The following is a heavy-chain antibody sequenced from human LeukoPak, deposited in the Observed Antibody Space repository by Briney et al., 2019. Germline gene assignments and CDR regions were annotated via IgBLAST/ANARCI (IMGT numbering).Heavy chain of an antibody. CDR3: ARAGTYDFWSGSYYYYGMDV. V-gene: IGHV1-2*04. J-gene: IGHJ6*02. CDR2: INPNSGGT. Sequence: GASVKVSCKASGYTFTGYYMHWVRQAPGQGLEWMGWINPNSGGTNYAQKFQGWVTMTRDTSISTAYMELSRLRSDDTAVYYCARAGTYDFWSGSYYYYGMDVWGQGTTVTVSS. D-gene: IGHD3-3*01. CDR1: GYTFTGYY.